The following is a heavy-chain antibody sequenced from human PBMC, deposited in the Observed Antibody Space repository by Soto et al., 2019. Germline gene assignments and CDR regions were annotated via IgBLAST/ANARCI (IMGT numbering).Heavy chain of an antibody. J-gene: IGHJ2*01. Sequence: SETLSLTCAVYGGSFSGYYWSWIRQPPGKGLEWIGEINHSGSTNYNPSLKSRVTISVDTSKNQFSLKLSSVTAADTAVYYCARGGGGWCSSYWYFDLWGRGTLVTVSS. CDR2: INHSGST. D-gene: IGHD6-19*01. CDR1: GGSFSGYY. CDR3: ARGGGGWCSSYWYFDL. V-gene: IGHV4-34*01.